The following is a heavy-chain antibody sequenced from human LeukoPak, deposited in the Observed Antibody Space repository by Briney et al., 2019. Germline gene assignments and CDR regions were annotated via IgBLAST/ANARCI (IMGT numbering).Heavy chain of an antibody. D-gene: IGHD3-22*01. CDR1: GYSISSGYY. J-gene: IGHJ4*02. V-gene: IGHV4-38-2*02. CDR3: ARVQAYDSSGPIDY. CDR2: IYHSGST. Sequence: SSETLSLTCTVSGYSISSGYYWGWIRQPPGKGLEWIGSIYHSGSTYYNPSLKSRVTISVDTSKNQFSLKLSSVTAADTAVYYCARVQAYDSSGPIDYWGQGTLVTVSS.